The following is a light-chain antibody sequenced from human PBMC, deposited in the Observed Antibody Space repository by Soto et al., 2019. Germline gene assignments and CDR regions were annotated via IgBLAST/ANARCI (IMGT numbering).Light chain of an antibody. CDR2: SSS. V-gene: IGKV3-20*01. CDR1: QTISGTY. Sequence: EIVLTQSPGTLSLSPGERATLSCRAIQTISGTYLAWYQQKPGQAPRLLIYSSSSRAAGVSDRFSGSGSGTDFSLTISRLEPEDFAMYYCQQYGRSPTWTFGQGTKVDNK. J-gene: IGKJ1*01. CDR3: QQYGRSPTWT.